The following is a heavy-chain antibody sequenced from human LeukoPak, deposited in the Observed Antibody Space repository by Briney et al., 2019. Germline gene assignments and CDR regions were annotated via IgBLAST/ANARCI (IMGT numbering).Heavy chain of an antibody. CDR3: ARGWERITIFGSYYYYGMDV. Sequence: SETLSLTCAVYGGSFSGYYWSWIRQPPGKGLEWIGEINHSGSTNYNPSLKSRVTISVDTSKNQFSLKLSSVTAADTAVYYCARGWERITIFGSYYYYGMDVWGKGTTVTVSS. CDR1: GGSFSGYY. D-gene: IGHD3-9*01. J-gene: IGHJ6*04. CDR2: INHSGST. V-gene: IGHV4-34*01.